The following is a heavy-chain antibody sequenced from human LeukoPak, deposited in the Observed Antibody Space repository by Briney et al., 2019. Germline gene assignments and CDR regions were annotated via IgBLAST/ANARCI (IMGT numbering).Heavy chain of an antibody. CDR2: ISGSSGST. J-gene: IGHJ4*02. CDR3: AKVAKYYYGPETYYFFEQ. CDR1: GFTFGSYA. Sequence: GGSLRLSCAASGFTFGSYAMSWVRQAPGKGLEWVSTISGSSGSTFYADSVRGRFTISRDNSKNTLYLQMNSLRVEDTAVYYCAKVAKYYYGPETYYFFEQWGQGTPVTASS. D-gene: IGHD3-10*01. V-gene: IGHV3-23*01.